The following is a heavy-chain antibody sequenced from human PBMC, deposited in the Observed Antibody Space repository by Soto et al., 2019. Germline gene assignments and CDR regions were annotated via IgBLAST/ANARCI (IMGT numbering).Heavy chain of an antibody. Sequence: ASVKVSCKVSGYTLTELSMHWVRQAPGKGLEWMGGFDPEDGETIYAQKFQGRVTLTRNTSINTAYIELSSLTSDDTAVYYCATSGGGWYLYWGQGTLVTVSS. D-gene: IGHD6-19*01. V-gene: IGHV1-24*01. J-gene: IGHJ4*02. CDR2: FDPEDGET. CDR1: GYTLTELS. CDR3: ATSGGGWYLY.